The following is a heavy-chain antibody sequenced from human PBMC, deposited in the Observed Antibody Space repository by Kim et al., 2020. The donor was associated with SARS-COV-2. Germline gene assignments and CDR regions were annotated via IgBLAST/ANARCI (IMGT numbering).Heavy chain of an antibody. CDR1: GGSFSGYY. Sequence: SETLSLTCAVYGGSFSGYYWSWIRQPPGKGLEWIGEINHSGSTNYNPSLKSRVTISVDTSKNQFSLKLSSVTAADTAVYYCARGRGGTMIVVVITPYYYYGMDVWGQGPTVTVSS. J-gene: IGHJ6*02. CDR2: INHSGST. V-gene: IGHV4-34*01. D-gene: IGHD3-22*01. CDR3: ARGRGGTMIVVVITPYYYYGMDV.